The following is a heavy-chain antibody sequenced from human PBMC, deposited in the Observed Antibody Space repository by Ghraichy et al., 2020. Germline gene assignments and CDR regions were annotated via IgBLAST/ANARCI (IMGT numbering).Heavy chain of an antibody. CDR3: ARVMGDDYGDYRRAFDV. V-gene: IGHV5-51*01. Sequence: GESLNISCKTSGYSFTTYWIAWVRQMPGKGLESMGIIYPGDSNTRASPSHQGQVTISVDKSITTAYLQWTTLKASDTAMYYCARVMGDDYGDYRRAFDVWGQGTMVTVSS. D-gene: IGHD4-17*01. J-gene: IGHJ3*01. CDR2: IYPGDSNT. CDR1: GYSFTTYW.